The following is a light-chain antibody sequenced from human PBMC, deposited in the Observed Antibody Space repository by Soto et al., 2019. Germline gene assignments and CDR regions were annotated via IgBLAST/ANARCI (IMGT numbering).Light chain of an antibody. J-gene: IGLJ1*01. CDR1: SSDVGGYTY. V-gene: IGLV2-8*01. Sequence: QSVLTQPPSASGSPGQSVTISCTGTSSDVGGYTYVSWYQQHPGKAPKLMIYEVNKRPSGVPDRFSGSKSGNTASLTVSGLQAEDEAYYYCSSYAGSNNFGVFGTGTKLTVL. CDR2: EVN. CDR3: SSYAGSNNFGV.